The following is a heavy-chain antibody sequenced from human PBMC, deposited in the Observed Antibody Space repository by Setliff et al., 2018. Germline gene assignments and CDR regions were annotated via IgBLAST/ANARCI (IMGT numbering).Heavy chain of an antibody. D-gene: IGHD3-22*01. V-gene: IGHV4-59*08. J-gene: IGHJ4*02. Sequence: PSETLSLTCTVSGGSISSHYWSWIRQPPGKGLEWIGSIYYSGSTNYNPSLKSRVTISVDRSKNQFSLKLSSVTAADTAVYYCARGHYYDSSGYYFSRPDDYWGQGTLVTVSS. CDR3: ARGHYYDSSGYYFSRPDDY. CDR2: IYYSGST. CDR1: GGSISSHY.